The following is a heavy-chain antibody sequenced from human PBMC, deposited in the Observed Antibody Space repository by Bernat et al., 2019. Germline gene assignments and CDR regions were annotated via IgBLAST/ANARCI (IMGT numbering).Heavy chain of an antibody. D-gene: IGHD3-10*01. CDR2: MGPGSGGK. CDR3: ARDSLGARNWFDP. Sequence: QAQLVQAGAEVKKPGASVKVSCKASGYRLTTYVIHWMRQAPEQSPEWMVFMGPGSGGKKDSEKFKDRVTITMDPSTTTDYMDLSGLTSEDTAVYYCARDSLGARNWFDPWGKGTLVTVSS. J-gene: IGHJ5*02. CDR1: GYRLTTYV. V-gene: IGHV1-3*01.